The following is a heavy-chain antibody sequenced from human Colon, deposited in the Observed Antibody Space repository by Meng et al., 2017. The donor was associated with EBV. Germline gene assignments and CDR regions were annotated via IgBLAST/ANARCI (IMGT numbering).Heavy chain of an antibody. V-gene: IGHV4-4*02. CDR1: GGSPSSRNW. Sequence: VQTQESGPGLGNPSGTLSLTCAVSGGSPSSRNWWSWVRQPPGKGLEWIGEIYHSGSTNYNPSLKSRVTISVDESKNQFSLRLSSVTAADTAVYYCARVGAYCGGDCYHPRWGQGTLVTVAS. CDR3: ARVGAYCGGDCYHPR. CDR2: IYHSGST. D-gene: IGHD2-21*02. J-gene: IGHJ4*02.